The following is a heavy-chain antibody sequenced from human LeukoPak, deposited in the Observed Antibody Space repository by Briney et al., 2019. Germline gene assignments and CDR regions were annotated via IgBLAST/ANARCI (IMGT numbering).Heavy chain of an antibody. CDR2: ISAYNGNT. V-gene: IGHV1-18*04. Sequence: ASVKVSCKASGYTFTDYYMHWVRQAPGQGLEWMGWISAYNGNTNYAQKLQGRVTMTTDTSTSTAYMELRSLRSDDTAVYYCARDYYDSSGKTGSDYWGQGTLVTVSS. J-gene: IGHJ4*02. CDR1: GYTFTDYY. CDR3: ARDYYDSSGKTGSDY. D-gene: IGHD3-22*01.